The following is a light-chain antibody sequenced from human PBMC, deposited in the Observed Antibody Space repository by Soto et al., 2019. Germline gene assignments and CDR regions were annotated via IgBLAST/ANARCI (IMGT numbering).Light chain of an antibody. J-gene: IGKJ2*01. V-gene: IGKV3-20*01. CDR3: QQYGRSPPFT. CDR2: GAS. Sequence: EIVLTQSPGTLSLSPGERATLSCRASQSVSSTYIAWYQQNPGQDPRLLIYGASSRATGIPDRFSGSGSGTDFPLTISRLEPEDFAVYFCQQYGRSPPFTFGQGTKVEIK. CDR1: QSVSSTY.